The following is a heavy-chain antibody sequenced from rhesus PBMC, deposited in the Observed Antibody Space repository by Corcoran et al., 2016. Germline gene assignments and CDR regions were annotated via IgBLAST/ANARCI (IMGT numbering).Heavy chain of an antibody. CDR3: ARDRGGSLYYVFDS. CDR1: GNSITRNSYSYY. D-gene: IGHD3-16*01. Sequence: QVQLQESGTGLVKPSETLSLTCAASGNSITRNSYSYYWPWIRRSTGGGLEWIGYITSIGSIDYNPSLKSRVSISRDTSKNQFSLKLNSMTAADTAVYYCARDRGGSLYYVFDSWGQGVLVTVSS. J-gene: IGHJ4*01. V-gene: IGHV4-122*02. CDR2: ITSIGSI.